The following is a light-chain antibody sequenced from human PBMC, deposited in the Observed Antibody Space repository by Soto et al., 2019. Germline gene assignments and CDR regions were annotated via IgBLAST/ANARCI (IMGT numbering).Light chain of an antibody. CDR3: QQSDSSPT. V-gene: IGKV3-11*01. CDR2: DAS. Sequence: EIVMTQSPATLSVSPGERATLSCRASQSVSSYLAWYQQKPGQAPRLLIYDASNRATGIPARFSGSGSGTDFTLTISSLQPEDFATYYCQQSDSSPTFGQGTKVDIK. J-gene: IGKJ2*01. CDR1: QSVSSY.